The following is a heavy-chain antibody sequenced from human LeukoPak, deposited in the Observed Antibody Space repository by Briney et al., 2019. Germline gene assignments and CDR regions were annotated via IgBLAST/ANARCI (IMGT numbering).Heavy chain of an antibody. Sequence: SETLSLTCTVSGGSISSYYWSWIRQPPGKGLEWIGYIYYSGSTNYNPSLKSRVTISVDTSKNQFSLKLSSVTAADTAVYYCARDLQYYYGSQYYYYGMDVWGQGTTVTVS. CDR3: ARDLQYYYGSQYYYYGMDV. J-gene: IGHJ6*02. V-gene: IGHV4-59*01. CDR2: IYYSGST. D-gene: IGHD3-10*01. CDR1: GGSISSYY.